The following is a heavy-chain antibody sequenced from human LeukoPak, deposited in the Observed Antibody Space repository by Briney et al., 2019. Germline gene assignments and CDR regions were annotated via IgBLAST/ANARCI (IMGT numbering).Heavy chain of an antibody. Sequence: AAVKVSCKASGYTFPSYDINWVRQASGQGIEWMGWMNPNSGSTGYAQKFQGRITMTRNTSISTAYMDLSSLRSEDTAIYDCARGGVALAYSMDVWGEGTTVTVSS. CDR2: MNPNSGST. CDR3: ARGGVALAYSMDV. J-gene: IGHJ6*04. CDR1: GYTFPSYD. V-gene: IGHV1-8*01. D-gene: IGHD2-21*01.